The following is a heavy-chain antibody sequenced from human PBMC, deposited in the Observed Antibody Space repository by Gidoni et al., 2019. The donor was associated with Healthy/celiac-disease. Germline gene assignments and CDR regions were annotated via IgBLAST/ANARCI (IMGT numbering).Heavy chain of an antibody. CDR1: GGTFRSYA. J-gene: IGHJ3*02. Sequence: QVQLVQSGAEVKKPGSSVKVSCKASGGTFRSYAISWVRQAPGQGLEWMGRIIPILGIANYAQKFQGRVTITADKSTSTAYMELSSLRSEDTAVYYCARSIVVVVAGAFDIWGQGTMVTVSS. D-gene: IGHD2-15*01. V-gene: IGHV1-69*04. CDR3: ARSIVVVVAGAFDI. CDR2: IIPILGIA.